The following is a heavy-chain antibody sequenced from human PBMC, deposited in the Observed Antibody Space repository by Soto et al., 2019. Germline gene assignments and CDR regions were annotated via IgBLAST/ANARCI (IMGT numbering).Heavy chain of an antibody. D-gene: IGHD2-8*01. CDR1: GGTFSSYT. CDR2: IIPLLGIA. J-gene: IGHJ4*02. V-gene: IGHV1-69*08. Sequence: QVQLVQSGAEVKKPGSSVKVSCKASGGTFSSYTISWVRQAPGQGLEWMGRIIPLLGIANYAQKFQGQVTITADKSTSTAYMELSSLRSEDTAVYYCAREGGLLGYCTNGVCPSLDYWGQGTLVTVSS. CDR3: AREGGLLGYCTNGVCPSLDY.